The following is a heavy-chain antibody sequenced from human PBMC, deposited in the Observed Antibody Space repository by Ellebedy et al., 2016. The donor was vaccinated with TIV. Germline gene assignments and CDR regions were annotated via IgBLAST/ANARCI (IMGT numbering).Heavy chain of an antibody. CDR1: GFTFSSYY. V-gene: IGHV3-64*01. Sequence: GESLKISCAASGFTFSSYYMHWVRQAPGTGLEYISSISGNGDITQYVSSMKGRFTISRDNSKNTLYLHMGSQTIEDMAVYYCARDKDGGFGFDPWGQGTLVTVSS. D-gene: IGHD2-15*01. J-gene: IGHJ5*02. CDR3: ARDKDGGFGFDP. CDR2: ISGNGDIT.